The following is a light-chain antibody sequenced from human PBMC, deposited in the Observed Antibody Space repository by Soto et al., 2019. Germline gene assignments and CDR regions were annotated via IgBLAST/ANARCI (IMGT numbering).Light chain of an antibody. Sequence: QSVLTQPPSASGTPGQRVTISCSGRSSNIGSNYVYWYQQVPGTAPKLLIYRNNQRPSGVPDRFSGSKSGTSASLAITGLRSEDEADYYCAAWDDSLSAYVIFGGGTKLTVL. J-gene: IGLJ2*01. V-gene: IGLV1-47*01. CDR1: SSNIGSNY. CDR3: AAWDDSLSAYVI. CDR2: RNN.